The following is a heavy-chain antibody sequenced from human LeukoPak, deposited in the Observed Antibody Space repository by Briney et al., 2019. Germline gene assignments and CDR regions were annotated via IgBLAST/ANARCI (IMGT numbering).Heavy chain of an antibody. CDR2: TSYRSKWYN. Sequence: SQTLSLTCAISGDSVSTNSVAWNWIRQSPSRGLEWLGRTSYRSKWYNDYAGSVKSRIPINPDTSKNQFSLHLKSVTPEDTAVYYCARELDGYNSKPLDYWGQGTLVTVSS. D-gene: IGHD5-24*01. J-gene: IGHJ4*02. CDR1: GDSVSTNSVA. V-gene: IGHV6-1*01. CDR3: ARELDGYNSKPLDY.